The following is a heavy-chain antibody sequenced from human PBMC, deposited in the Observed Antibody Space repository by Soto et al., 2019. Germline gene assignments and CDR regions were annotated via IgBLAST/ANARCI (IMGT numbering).Heavy chain of an antibody. CDR3: ARCGYSYGTYSYYGMEG. D-gene: IGHD5-18*01. V-gene: IGHV1-69*01. CDR2: IIPIFGTA. J-gene: IGHJ6*02. CDR1: GGTFSSYA. Sequence: QVQLVQSGAEVKKPGSSVKVSCKASGGTFSSYAISWVRQAPGQGLEWMGGIIPIFGTANYAQKFQGRVTITADESTSTAYMELSRLRSEDTAVYYCARCGYSYGTYSYYGMEGWGQGTTVTVSS.